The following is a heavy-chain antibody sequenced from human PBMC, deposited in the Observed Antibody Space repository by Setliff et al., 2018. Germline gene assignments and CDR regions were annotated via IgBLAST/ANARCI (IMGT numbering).Heavy chain of an antibody. D-gene: IGHD6-19*01. CDR3: ARKVEQWLTPHFDY. V-gene: IGHV4-59*01. J-gene: IGHJ4*02. CDR1: GASIRNFY. CDR2: VHFTGST. Sequence: PSETLSLTCNVSGASIRNFYWTWIRQPPGKGLEWIGYVHFTGSTNYNPSLKSRVTMSVDVSKSQFSLRLSSVTAADTAVYYCARKVEQWLTPHFDYWGQGAL.